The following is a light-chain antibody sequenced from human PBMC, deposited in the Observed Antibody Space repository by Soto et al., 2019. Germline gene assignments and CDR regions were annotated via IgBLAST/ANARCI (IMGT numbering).Light chain of an antibody. CDR3: AAWDDSLNGSGV. V-gene: IGLV1-44*01. J-gene: IGLJ2*01. CDR1: SSNNGSNT. CDR2: SNN. Sequence: QSVLTQPPSASGTPGQRVTISCSGSSSNNGSNTVNWYQQLPGTAPKLLIYSNNQRPSGVPDRFSGSKSGTSASLAISGLQSEDEADYYCAAWDDSLNGSGVFGGGTKVTVL.